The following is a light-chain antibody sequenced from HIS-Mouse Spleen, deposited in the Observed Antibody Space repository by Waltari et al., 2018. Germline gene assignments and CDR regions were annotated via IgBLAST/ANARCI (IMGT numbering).Light chain of an antibody. CDR1: NTGSKS. Sequence: SYVLTQPPSVSVAPGKTARITCGGNNTGSKSVHWYQQKPGQDPVLVVYDDSDRPSGIPERFSGSNSGNTATLTISRVEAGDEADYYCQVWDSSSDHYVFGTGTKVTVL. V-gene: IGLV3-21*03. CDR3: QVWDSSSDHYV. J-gene: IGLJ1*01. CDR2: DDS.